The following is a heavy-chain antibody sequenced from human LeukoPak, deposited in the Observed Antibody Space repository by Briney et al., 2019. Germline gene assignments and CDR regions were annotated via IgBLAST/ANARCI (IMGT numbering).Heavy chain of an antibody. CDR3: AKDRHSSSWYRYYYYYYGMDV. Sequence: GGSLRLSCAASGFIVSSNYMTWVRQAPGKGLEWVSVIYSGGSTYYADSVKGRFTISRDNSKNTLYLQMNSLRAEDTAVYYCAKDRHSSSWYRYYYYYYGMDVWGQGTTVTVSS. D-gene: IGHD6-13*01. CDR1: GFIVSSNY. CDR2: IYSGGST. J-gene: IGHJ6*02. V-gene: IGHV3-53*01.